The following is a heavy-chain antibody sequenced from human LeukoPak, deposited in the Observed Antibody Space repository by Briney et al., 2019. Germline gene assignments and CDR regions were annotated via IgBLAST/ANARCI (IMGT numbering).Heavy chain of an antibody. CDR1: GFTVSSNY. D-gene: IGHD6-13*01. J-gene: IGHJ5*02. CDR2: ISGSGGST. V-gene: IGHV3-23*01. CDR3: AKAAAVSAYLNWFDP. Sequence: PGGSLRLSCAASGFTVSSNYMSWVRQAPGKGLEWVSAISGSGGSTYYADSVKGRFTISRDNSKNTLYLQMNSLRAEDTALYYCAKAAAVSAYLNWFDPWGQGTLVTVSS.